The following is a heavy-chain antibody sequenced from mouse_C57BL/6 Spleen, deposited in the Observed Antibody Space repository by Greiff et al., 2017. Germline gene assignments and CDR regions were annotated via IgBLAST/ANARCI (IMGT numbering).Heavy chain of an antibody. J-gene: IGHJ1*03. CDR3: ARDGLRGYFDV. CDR2: IHPNSGST. V-gene: IGHV1-64*01. D-gene: IGHD2-4*01. CDR1: GYTFTSYW. Sequence: QVQLQQSGAELVKPGASVKLSCKASGYTFTSYWMHWVKQRPGQGLEWIGMIHPNSGSTNYNEKFKSKATLTVDKSSSTAYMQLSSLTSEDSAVYYCARDGLRGYFDVWGTGTTVTVSS.